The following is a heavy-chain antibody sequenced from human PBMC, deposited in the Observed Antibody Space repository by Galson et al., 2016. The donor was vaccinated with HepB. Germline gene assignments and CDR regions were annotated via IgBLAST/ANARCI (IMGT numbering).Heavy chain of an antibody. V-gene: IGHV1-8*01. Sequence: SVTVSCQASGYTFSSYDINWVRLAPGQGLEWVGWMNPKRGNTGYAQNFPGRVTLTRDTSINTAYMELSSLTSEGTAMYYCAPKGAHYDYAWGNNRFRAYGWDVWGQGNTVTVS. CDR2: MNPKRGNT. D-gene: IGHD3-16*02. J-gene: IGHJ6*02. CDR1: GYTFSSYD. CDR3: APKGAHYDYAWGNNRFRAYGWDV.